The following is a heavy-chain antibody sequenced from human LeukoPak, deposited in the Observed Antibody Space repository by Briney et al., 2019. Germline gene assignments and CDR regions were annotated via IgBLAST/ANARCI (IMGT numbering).Heavy chain of an antibody. J-gene: IGHJ3*02. CDR3: ARPFGSGRRDTFAI. Sequence: AAVKESCKASGYTFTDYYMHWVRQAPGQGLEWMGWINPNSGATNSAQKFQGRVSMARDTSISTAYMELNRLRSDDTAVYYCARPFGSGRRDTFAIWGQGTVV. D-gene: IGHD3-10*01. V-gene: IGHV1-2*02. CDR1: GYTFTDYY. CDR2: INPNSGAT.